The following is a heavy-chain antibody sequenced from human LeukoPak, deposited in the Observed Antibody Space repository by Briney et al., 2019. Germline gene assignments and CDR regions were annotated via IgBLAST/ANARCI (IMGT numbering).Heavy chain of an antibody. Sequence: PGGSLRLSCAASGFTFSSYAMSWVRKAPGKGLEWVSSISSSSSYIYYADSVKGRFTISRDNSKNTLYLQMNSLRAEDTAVYYCAKNPDYDILTGTSFDYWGQGALVTVS. CDR2: ISSSSSYI. CDR1: GFTFSSYA. D-gene: IGHD3-9*01. V-gene: IGHV3-21*04. J-gene: IGHJ4*02. CDR3: AKNPDYDILTGTSFDY.